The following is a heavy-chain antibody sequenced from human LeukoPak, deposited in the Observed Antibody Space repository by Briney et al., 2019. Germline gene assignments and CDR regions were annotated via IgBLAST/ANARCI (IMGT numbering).Heavy chain of an antibody. V-gene: IGHV4-39*01. D-gene: IGHD3-10*01. Sequence: PSETLSLTCNVSGGSISSSYWSWIRQPPGKGLEWIGSIYDSGSTYYNPSLKSRVTISVDTSKNQFSLKLNSVTAADTAVYYCARHYGPWGQGTLVTVSS. J-gene: IGHJ5*02. CDR3: ARHYGP. CDR2: IYDSGST. CDR1: GGSISSSY.